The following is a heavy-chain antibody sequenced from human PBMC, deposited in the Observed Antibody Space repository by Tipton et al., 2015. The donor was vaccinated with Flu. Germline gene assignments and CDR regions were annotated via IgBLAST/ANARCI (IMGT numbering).Heavy chain of an antibody. CDR2: IYTSGST. D-gene: IGHD3-10*01. Sequence: TLSLTCTVSGGSISSYYWSWIRQPAGKGLEWIGRIYTSGSTNYNPSLKSRVTISVDTSKNQFSLKLSAVTAADTAVYYCARFPRHYGSGSTLRGFDYWGHGTMVTVSS. V-gene: IGHV4-4*07. CDR1: GGSISSYY. J-gene: IGHJ4*01. CDR3: ARFPRHYGSGSTLRGFDY.